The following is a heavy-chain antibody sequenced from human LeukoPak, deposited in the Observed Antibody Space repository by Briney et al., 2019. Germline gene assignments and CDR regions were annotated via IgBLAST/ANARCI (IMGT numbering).Heavy chain of an antibody. CDR1: GFSFSSYW. D-gene: IGHD1-1*01. CDR3: KTGEAGPGSFDY. V-gene: IGHV3-7*01. Sequence: PGGSLRLSCAASGFSFSSYWMSWIRQAPGKGLEWVANIKIDGSEEYCVDSVKGRFTISRDNAKNSLSLQLNSLRVEHTAVFYCKTGEAGPGSFDYWGQGTLVTVSP. CDR2: IKIDGSEE. J-gene: IGHJ4*02.